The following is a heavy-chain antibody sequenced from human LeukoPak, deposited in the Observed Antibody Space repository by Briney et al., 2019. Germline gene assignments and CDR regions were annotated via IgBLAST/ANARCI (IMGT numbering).Heavy chain of an antibody. D-gene: IGHD2/OR15-2a*01. J-gene: IGHJ4*02. CDR1: GYSPTELS. V-gene: IGHV1-24*01. CDR2: FDPGNGET. Sequence: ASVTVSCKVSGYSPTELSMHWVRQAPGKGLEWMGGFDPGNGETIFTKNFQGRVTMTDDTSTDTAYMELSSLRSEDTAVYYCTGGTFYRLLDYWGQGTLVTVSS. CDR3: TGGTFYRLLDY.